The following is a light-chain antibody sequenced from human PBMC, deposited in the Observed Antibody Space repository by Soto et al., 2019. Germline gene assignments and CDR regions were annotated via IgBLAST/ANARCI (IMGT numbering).Light chain of an antibody. J-gene: IGKJ1*01. V-gene: IGKV3-15*01. CDR2: GAS. Sequence: ETAMAQSPATLSLSPGERATLSCRASQSVSSNLAWYQQKPGQAPRLLIYGASTSATGTAARFSGSGSGTDFTLTISSLQSEDFAVYYCQQYNNWPRTFGQGTKVEFK. CDR1: QSVSSN. CDR3: QQYNNWPRT.